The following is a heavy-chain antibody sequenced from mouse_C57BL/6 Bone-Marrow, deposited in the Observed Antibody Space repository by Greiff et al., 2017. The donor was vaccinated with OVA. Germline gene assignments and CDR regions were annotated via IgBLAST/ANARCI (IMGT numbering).Heavy chain of an antibody. CDR2: IDPSDSGT. Sequence: VQLQQPGAELVRPGSSVKLSCKASGYTFTSYWMHWVKQRPIQGLEWIGNIDPSDSGTHYNQKFKDKATLTVDKSSSTAYMQLSRLTSEDSTVYSCASRVELRLRRWYYFDYWGQGTTLTVSS. D-gene: IGHD3-2*02. V-gene: IGHV1-52*01. CDR3: ASRVELRLRRWYYFDY. CDR1: GYTFTSYW. J-gene: IGHJ2*01.